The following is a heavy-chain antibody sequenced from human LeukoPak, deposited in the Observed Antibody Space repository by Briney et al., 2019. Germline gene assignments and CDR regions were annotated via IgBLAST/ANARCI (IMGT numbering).Heavy chain of an antibody. CDR3: ARVAVNYYDSRGYYASSYYMDV. CDR1: GGSISSSSYY. Sequence: SETLSLTCTVSGGSISSSSYYWGWIRQPPGKGLEWIGSIYYSGSTYYNPSLKSRVTISVDTSKNQFSLKLSSVTAADTAVYYCARVAVNYYDSRGYYASSYYMDVWGKGTTVTVSS. V-gene: IGHV4-39*07. D-gene: IGHD3-22*01. CDR2: IYYSGST. J-gene: IGHJ6*03.